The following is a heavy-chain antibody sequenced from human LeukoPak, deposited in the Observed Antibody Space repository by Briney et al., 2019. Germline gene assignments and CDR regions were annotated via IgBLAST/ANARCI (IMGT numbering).Heavy chain of an antibody. CDR1: GYSFTSYW. Sequence: GESLKISCKGSGYSFTSYWIGWVRQMPGKGLEWMGIIYPDDSDTRYSPSFKGQVTISADRSINTAYLQWSSLKASDTAMYYCARTSGLVGARTGWDYFDYWGQGTLVSVSS. D-gene: IGHD1-26*01. V-gene: IGHV5-51*01. J-gene: IGHJ4*02. CDR3: ARTSGLVGARTGWDYFDY. CDR2: IYPDDSDT.